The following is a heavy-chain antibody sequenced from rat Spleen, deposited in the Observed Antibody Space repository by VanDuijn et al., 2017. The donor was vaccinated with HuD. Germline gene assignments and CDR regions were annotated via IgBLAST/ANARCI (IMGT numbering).Heavy chain of an antibody. D-gene: IGHD1-5*01. CDR2: IWTGGGT. J-gene: IGHJ3*01. Sequence: QVQLKESGPGLVQPSQTLSLTCTVSGFSLTSHHVSWVRQSPGKGLEWMGVIWTGGGTAYNSLLKSRLSISRDTSKNQVFLKMNSLQTEDTAIYFCSRDEYRDNWGFGYWGQGTLVTVSS. V-gene: IGHV2-43*01. CDR1: GFSLTSHH. CDR3: SRDEYRDNWGFGY.